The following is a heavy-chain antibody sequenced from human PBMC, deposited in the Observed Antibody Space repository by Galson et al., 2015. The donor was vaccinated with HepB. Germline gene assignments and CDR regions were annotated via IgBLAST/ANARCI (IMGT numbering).Heavy chain of an antibody. V-gene: IGHV3-7*03. CDR2: IKQDGSEK. J-gene: IGHJ4*02. Sequence: SLRLSCAASGFTFSSYWMTWVRQAPGRGLEWVANIKQDGSEKDYVDSVKGRFTISRDNAKNSLYLQMNSLRAEDTAVYYCARSEQWLVLYYFDCWGQGTLVTVSS. CDR1: GFTFSSYW. CDR3: ARSEQWLVLYYFDC. D-gene: IGHD6-19*01.